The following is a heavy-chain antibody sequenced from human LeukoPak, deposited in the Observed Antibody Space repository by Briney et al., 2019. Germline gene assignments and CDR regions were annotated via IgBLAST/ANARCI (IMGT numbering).Heavy chain of an antibody. CDR1: GFTFSTFD. CDR2: ISDDGSNK. CDR3: AIGGIMDV. D-gene: IGHD1-14*01. J-gene: IGHJ6*02. V-gene: IGHV3-30-3*01. Sequence: PGGSLRLSCAASGFTFSTFDMHGVRQAPGEGLEWVAVISDDGSNKYYADSVKGRFTISRDNSKNTLYLQMNSLRAEDTAVYYCAIGGIMDVWGRGTTLTVSS.